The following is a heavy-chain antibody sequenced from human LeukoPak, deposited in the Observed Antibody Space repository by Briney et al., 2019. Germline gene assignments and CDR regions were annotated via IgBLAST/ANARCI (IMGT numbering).Heavy chain of an antibody. J-gene: IGHJ4*02. CDR3: AVQITMIVVVPYFDS. CDR2: ISGTGTTI. CDR1: GLTFSDYY. V-gene: IGHV3-11*04. D-gene: IGHD3-22*01. Sequence: GGSLRLSCAASGLTFSDYYMTWIRQAPGKGLEWGSSISGTGTTIYSADSVRGRFTVSRDNARNSLFLHLNSLRAEDTAVYYCAVQITMIVVVPYFDSWGQGTLVTVSS.